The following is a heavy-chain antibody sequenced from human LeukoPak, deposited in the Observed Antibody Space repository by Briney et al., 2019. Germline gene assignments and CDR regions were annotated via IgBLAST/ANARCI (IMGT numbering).Heavy chain of an antibody. CDR3: ARTTVFNWFDP. CDR1: GYTXTIYG. CDR2: ISAYNGNT. J-gene: IGHJ5*02. Sequence: ASVTVSCKASGYTXTIYGVSWVRQAPGQGLEWVGWISAYNGNTNYAQKLQGRVTMTTDTSTSTAYMELRSLRSDDTAVYYCARTTVFNWFDPWGQGTVVTVSS. V-gene: IGHV1-18*01. D-gene: IGHD4-17*01.